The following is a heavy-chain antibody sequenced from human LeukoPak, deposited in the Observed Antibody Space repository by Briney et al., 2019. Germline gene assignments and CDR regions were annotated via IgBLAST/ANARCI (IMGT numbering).Heavy chain of an antibody. CDR2: INPNSGGT. D-gene: IGHD3-10*01. Sequence: ASVKVSCKASGYTFTGYYMHWVRQAPGQGREWMGWINPNSGGTNYAQKFQGRVTMTRDTSISTAYMELIGLTSDDTAVYYCAWTMVRGVGFFDYWGQGTLVTVSS. CDR1: GYTFTGYY. J-gene: IGHJ4*02. CDR3: AWTMVRGVGFFDY. V-gene: IGHV1-2*02.